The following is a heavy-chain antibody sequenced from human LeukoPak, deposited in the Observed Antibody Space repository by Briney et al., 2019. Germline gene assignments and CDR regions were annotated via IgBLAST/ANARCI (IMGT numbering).Heavy chain of an antibody. D-gene: IGHD3-3*01. Sequence: GGSLRLSCAASGFTFSSYGMHWVRQAPGKGLEWVAVTSYDGSNKYYADSVKGRFTISRDNSKNTLYLQMNSLRAEDTAVYYCARPTSYYDFWSGYDYWGQGTLVTVSS. CDR3: ARPTSYYDFWSGYDY. J-gene: IGHJ4*02. CDR2: TSYDGSNK. CDR1: GFTFSSYG. V-gene: IGHV3-30*03.